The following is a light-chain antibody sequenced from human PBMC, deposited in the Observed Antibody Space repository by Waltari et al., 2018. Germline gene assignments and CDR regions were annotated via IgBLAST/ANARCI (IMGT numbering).Light chain of an antibody. CDR1: SGHSTNV. CDR2: RNRDGSH. CDR3: QTGGHGTWV. Sequence: QLVLTQSPSASAPLGASVKLTCTLDSGHSTNVIAWFQQQPEKGPRYLMTRNRDGSHVKGDGIPVRFSGSGSGAERYLTIASRQSEDEADCYCQTGGHGTWVFGGGTKLTVL. J-gene: IGLJ3*02. V-gene: IGLV4-69*01.